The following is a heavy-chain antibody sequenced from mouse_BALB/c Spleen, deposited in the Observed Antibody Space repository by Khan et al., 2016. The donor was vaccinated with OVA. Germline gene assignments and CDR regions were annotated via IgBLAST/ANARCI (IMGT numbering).Heavy chain of an antibody. CDR3: TRGGYGAFGY. Sequence: VELVESGGGLVKPGGSLKLSCAASGFTFSDYYMYWVRQTPEKRLEWVATISDGGSYTYFPDSVEGRFTISRDTAKNNLYLQLISLKSEDTAMYYCTRGGYGAFGYWGQGTLVTVSA. CDR2: ISDGGSYT. J-gene: IGHJ3*01. CDR1: GFTFSDYY. V-gene: IGHV5-4*02. D-gene: IGHD2-14*01.